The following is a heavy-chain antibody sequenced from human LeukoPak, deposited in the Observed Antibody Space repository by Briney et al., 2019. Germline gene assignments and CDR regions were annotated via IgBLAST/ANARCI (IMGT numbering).Heavy chain of an antibody. Sequence: GGSLRLSCAASGFTFSNYAMHWVRQAPGKGLEWVAVVSYDGSNKYYADSVKGRFTISRDNAKNSLYLQMNSLRDEDTAVYYCARDVGRYFDYWGQGTLVTVSS. V-gene: IGHV3-30-3*01. D-gene: IGHD3-10*01. CDR3: ARDVGRYFDY. CDR2: VSYDGSNK. CDR1: GFTFSNYA. J-gene: IGHJ4*02.